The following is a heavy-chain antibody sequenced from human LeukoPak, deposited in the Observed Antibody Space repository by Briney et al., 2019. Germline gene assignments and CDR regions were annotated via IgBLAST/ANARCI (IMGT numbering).Heavy chain of an antibody. CDR2: ISYDGSNK. V-gene: IGHV3-30*18. CDR3: AKDVGYCSSTSCYPNWFDP. J-gene: IGHJ5*02. Sequence: GGSLRLSCAASGFTFDDYAMHWVRQAPGKGLEWVAVISYDGSNKYYADSVKGRFTISRDNSKNTLYLQMNSLRAEDTAVYYCAKDVGYCSSTSCYPNWFDPWGQGTLVTVSS. CDR1: GFTFDDYA. D-gene: IGHD2-2*01.